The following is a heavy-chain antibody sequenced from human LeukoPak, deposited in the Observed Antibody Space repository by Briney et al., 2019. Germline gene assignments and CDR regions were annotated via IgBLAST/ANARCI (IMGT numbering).Heavy chain of an antibody. Sequence: GGSLRLSCAASGFTFSSYAMSWVRQAPGKGLEWVSAASASGGTTYSADSVKGRFTISRDNSKNTLYVQMNSLRAEDTAVYYCAKPGRDGYHSELWYFDLWGRGTLVTVSS. V-gene: IGHV3-23*01. CDR2: ASASGGTT. J-gene: IGHJ2*01. CDR3: AKPGRDGYHSELWYFDL. CDR1: GFTFSSYA. D-gene: IGHD5-24*01.